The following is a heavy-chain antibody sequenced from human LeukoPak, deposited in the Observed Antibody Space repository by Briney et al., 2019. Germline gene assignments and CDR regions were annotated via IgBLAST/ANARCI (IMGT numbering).Heavy chain of an antibody. D-gene: IGHD2-8*01. V-gene: IGHV4-34*01. Sequence: SETLSLTCAVYGGSFSGYYWSWIRQPPGKGLEWIGEINHSGSTNYNPSLKSRVTISVDTSKNQFSLKLSSVTAADTAVYYCARGPYIVLMVYAKPFDYWGQGTLVTVSS. CDR1: GGSFSGYY. J-gene: IGHJ4*02. CDR2: INHSGST. CDR3: ARGPYIVLMVYAKPFDY.